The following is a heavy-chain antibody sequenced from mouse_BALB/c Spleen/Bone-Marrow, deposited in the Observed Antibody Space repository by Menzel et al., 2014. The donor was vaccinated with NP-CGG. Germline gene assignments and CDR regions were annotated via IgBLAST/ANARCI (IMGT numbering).Heavy chain of an antibody. J-gene: IGHJ2*01. V-gene: IGHV5-6-4*01. Sequence: EVQVVESGGGLVKPGGSLKLSCAASGFTFSSYSMSWVRQTPEKRLEWVATISSGGHYTYYPDSVKGRFTISRDNAKNTLYLQMSSLKSEDTAMYYCSKDGGYDYSYYFDYRGQGTTLTVSS. CDR2: ISSGGHYT. CDR3: SKDGGYDYSYYFDY. D-gene: IGHD2-4*01. CDR1: GFTFSSYS.